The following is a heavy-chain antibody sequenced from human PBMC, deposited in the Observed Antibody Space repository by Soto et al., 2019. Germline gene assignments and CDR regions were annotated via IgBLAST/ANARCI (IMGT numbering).Heavy chain of an antibody. Sequence: QVQLVQSGAEVKKPGSSVKVSCKASGGTFNIYNINWVRQAPGQGLEWMGGSLPIFGTTNYAQRFQGRLTIIADDSTSTAYMELSSLRSEDTAVYYCARDETGDSYYYYYGMDVWGQGTTVTVTS. CDR3: ARDETGDSYYYYYGMDV. CDR2: SLPIFGTT. D-gene: IGHD7-27*01. CDR1: GGTFNIYN. V-gene: IGHV1-69*01. J-gene: IGHJ6*02.